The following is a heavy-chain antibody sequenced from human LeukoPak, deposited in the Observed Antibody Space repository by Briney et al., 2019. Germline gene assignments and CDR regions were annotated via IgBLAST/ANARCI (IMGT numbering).Heavy chain of an antibody. J-gene: IGHJ4*02. V-gene: IGHV3-7*03. CDR2: IKQDGSEK. D-gene: IGHD5/OR15-5a*01. Sequence: GGSLRLSCAASGFTFSSYWMSWVRQAPGKGLEWVANIKQDGSEKYYVDSVKGRFTISRDNAKNSLYLQMNSLRAEDTAVYYCARVSGSFYGDLDYWGQGTLVTVSS. CDR3: ARVSGSFYGDLDY. CDR1: GFTFSSYW.